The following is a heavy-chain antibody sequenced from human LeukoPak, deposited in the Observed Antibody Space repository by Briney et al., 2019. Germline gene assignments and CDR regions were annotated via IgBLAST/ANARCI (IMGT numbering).Heavy chain of an antibody. Sequence: GGSLRLSCAASGFTFSDYYMSWIRQAPGKGLEWVSYISSSGSTIYYADSVKGRFTISRDNAKNSLYLQMNSLRAEDTAVHYCARALNPGYCSSTSCYPNWFDPWGQGTLVTVSS. D-gene: IGHD2-2*01. J-gene: IGHJ5*02. V-gene: IGHV3-11*01. CDR3: ARALNPGYCSSTSCYPNWFDP. CDR1: GFTFSDYY. CDR2: ISSSGSTI.